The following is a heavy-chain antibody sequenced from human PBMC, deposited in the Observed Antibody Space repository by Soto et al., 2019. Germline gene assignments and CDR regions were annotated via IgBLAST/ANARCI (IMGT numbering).Heavy chain of an antibody. Sequence: AASVKVSCKASGFTFTSSAVQWVRQARGQRLEWIGWIVVGSGNTNYAQKFQERVTITRDMSTSTAYMELSSLRSEDTAVYYCAAPYLDCSGGSCYDYWGQGTLVTVSS. CDR3: AAPYLDCSGGSCYDY. J-gene: IGHJ4*02. V-gene: IGHV1-58*01. CDR2: IVVGSGNT. CDR1: GFTFTSSA. D-gene: IGHD2-15*01.